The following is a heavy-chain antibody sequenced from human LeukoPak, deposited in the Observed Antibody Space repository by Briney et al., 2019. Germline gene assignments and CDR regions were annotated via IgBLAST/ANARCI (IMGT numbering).Heavy chain of an antibody. D-gene: IGHD3-10*01. CDR3: AKVFHYGSGSYGSFEN. J-gene: IGHJ4*02. V-gene: IGHV3-30*18. Sequence: GGSLRLSCAASGFTFSSYGMHWVRQAPGKGLEWVAVISFDATNKYYADSVKGRFTISRDNSKNTLYLQMNGLRADDTALYYCAKVFHYGSGSYGSFENWGQGTLVTVSS. CDR1: GFTFSSYG. CDR2: ISFDATNK.